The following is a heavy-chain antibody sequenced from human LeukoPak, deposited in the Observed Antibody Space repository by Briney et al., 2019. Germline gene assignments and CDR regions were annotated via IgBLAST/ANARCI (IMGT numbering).Heavy chain of an antibody. CDR1: GGSISSGGYY. CDR2: IYYSGST. Sequence: SETLSLTCTVSGGSISSGGYYWSWIRQHPGKGLEWIGYIYYSGSTYYNPSLKSRVTISVDTSKNQFSLKLSSVTAADTAVYYCARGLEAVAGTMNWFDPWGQGTLVTVSS. D-gene: IGHD6-19*01. J-gene: IGHJ5*02. V-gene: IGHV4-31*03. CDR3: ARGLEAVAGTMNWFDP.